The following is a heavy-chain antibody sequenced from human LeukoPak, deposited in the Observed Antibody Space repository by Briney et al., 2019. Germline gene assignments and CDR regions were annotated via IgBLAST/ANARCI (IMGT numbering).Heavy chain of an antibody. CDR2: INPSGGST. D-gene: IGHD1-26*01. CDR3: ASGGVGATTYVWFDP. Sequence: ASVKVSCKASGYTFTSYYMHWVRQGPGQGLESMGIINPSGGSTTYAQKFQGRVTMTRDMSTSTVYMELSRLRSEDTAVYYCASGGVGATTYVWFDPWGQGTLVTVSS. CDR1: GYTFTSYY. V-gene: IGHV1-46*01. J-gene: IGHJ5*02.